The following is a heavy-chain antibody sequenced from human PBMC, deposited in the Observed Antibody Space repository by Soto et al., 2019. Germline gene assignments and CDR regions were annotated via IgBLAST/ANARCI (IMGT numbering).Heavy chain of an antibody. V-gene: IGHV1-69*13. D-gene: IGHD2-21*02. CDR3: VAELYSGGGCCSFDF. CDR2: IIPIFGTA. CDR1: GGTFSSYA. Sequence: ASVKLSCKASGGTFSSYAISWVRQAPGQGLEWMGGIIPIFGTANYAQKFQGRVTITADESTSTAYMELSSLRSEDTAVYYCVAELYSGGGCCSFDFWGQATLVTVSS. J-gene: IGHJ3*01.